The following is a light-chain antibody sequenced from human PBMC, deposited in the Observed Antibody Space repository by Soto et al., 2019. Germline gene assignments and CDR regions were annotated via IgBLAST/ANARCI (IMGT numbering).Light chain of an antibody. Sequence: QSVLTQPASVSGSPGQSIAISCTGTSSDVGGYSYVSWYQQQPGKAPKLVISDVSNRPSGVSERFSGSKSGNTASLTFSGLQTEDEADYYCASYTTSSTYVFGTGTKVTV. J-gene: IGLJ1*01. CDR1: SSDVGGYSY. CDR3: ASYTTSSTYV. V-gene: IGLV2-14*01. CDR2: DVS.